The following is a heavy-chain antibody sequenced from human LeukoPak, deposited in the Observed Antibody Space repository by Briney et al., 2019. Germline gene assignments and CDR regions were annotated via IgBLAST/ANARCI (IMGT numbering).Heavy chain of an antibody. J-gene: IGHJ5*02. V-gene: IGHV4-34*01. Sequence: SETLSLTCAVYGGSFSGYYWSWIRQPPGKELEWIGEINHSGSTNYNPSLKSRVTISVDTSKNQFSLKLSSVTAADTAVYYCASLAVAAPAWGQGTLVTVSS. D-gene: IGHD6-19*01. CDR3: ASLAVAAPA. CDR2: INHSGST. CDR1: GGSFSGYY.